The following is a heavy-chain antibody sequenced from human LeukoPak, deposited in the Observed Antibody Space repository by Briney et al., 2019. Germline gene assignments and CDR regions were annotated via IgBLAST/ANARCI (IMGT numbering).Heavy chain of an antibody. D-gene: IGHD6-13*01. V-gene: IGHV1-46*01. CDR1: GYTFTSYY. J-gene: IGHJ6*03. CDR3: ARGIAAAGPHGYYYYYMDV. Sequence: GASVKASCKASGYTFTSYYMHWVRQAPGQGLEWMGIINPSGGSTSYAQKFQGRVTMTRDMSTSTVYMELSSLRSEDTAVYYCARGIAAAGPHGYYYYYMDVWGKGTTVTISS. CDR2: INPSGGST.